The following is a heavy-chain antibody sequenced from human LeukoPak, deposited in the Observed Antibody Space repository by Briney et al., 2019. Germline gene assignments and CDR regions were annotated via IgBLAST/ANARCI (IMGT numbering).Heavy chain of an antibody. J-gene: IGHJ3*02. CDR1: GGSFSGYY. D-gene: IGHD6-13*01. CDR2: ISGSGGST. V-gene: IGHV3-23*01. Sequence: ETLSLTCAVYGGSFSGYYWSWVRQAPGKGLEWVSAISGSGGSTYYADSVKGRFTISRDNSKNTLYLQMNSLRAEDTAVYYCANRAGSSWSYDAFDIWGQGTMVTVSS. CDR3: ANRAGSSWSYDAFDI.